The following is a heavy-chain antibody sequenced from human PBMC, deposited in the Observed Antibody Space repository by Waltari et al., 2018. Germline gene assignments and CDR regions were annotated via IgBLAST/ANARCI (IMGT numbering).Heavy chain of an antibody. CDR1: GGSISSHY. V-gene: IGHV4-59*11. CDR2: ISYSGST. Sequence: QVQLQESGPGLVKPSETLSLTCTVSGGSISSHYWSWVRQPPGKGLEWIGYISYSGSTNYNPSLKSRVTISVDTSKNQFSLKLSSVTAADTAVYYCARVRKSPNYYDSSGYLDYWGQGTLVTVSS. J-gene: IGHJ4*02. D-gene: IGHD3-22*01. CDR3: ARVRKSPNYYDSSGYLDY.